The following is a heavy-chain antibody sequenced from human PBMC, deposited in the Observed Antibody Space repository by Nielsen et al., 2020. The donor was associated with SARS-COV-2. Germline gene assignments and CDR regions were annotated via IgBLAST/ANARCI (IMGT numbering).Heavy chain of an antibody. CDR1: GFTFSDYY. D-gene: IGHD3-3*01. V-gene: IGHV3-53*01. J-gene: IGHJ6*02. CDR2: IYAGGST. CDR3: ARDPIFGFYGLDV. Sequence: GESLKISCAASGFTFSDYYMSWVRQAPGKGLEWVSFIYAGGSTYYADSVKGRFTISRDNSKNTLYLQMNSLSAEDSAVYYCARDPIFGFYGLDVWGQGTTVTVSS.